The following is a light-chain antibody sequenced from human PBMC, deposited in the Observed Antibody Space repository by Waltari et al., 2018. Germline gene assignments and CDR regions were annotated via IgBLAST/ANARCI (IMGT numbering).Light chain of an antibody. CDR1: SSDVGGYNY. CDR2: EVS. J-gene: IGLJ2*01. V-gene: IGLV2-14*01. CDR3: SSYTSSSTPYVV. Sequence: QSALTQPASVSGSPGQSLTISCTATSSDVGGYNYVSCSQQHPGKAPKLMIFEVSNRPSGVSNRFSGSKSGNTASLTISGLQAEDEADYYCSSYTSSSTPYVVFGGGTKLTVL.